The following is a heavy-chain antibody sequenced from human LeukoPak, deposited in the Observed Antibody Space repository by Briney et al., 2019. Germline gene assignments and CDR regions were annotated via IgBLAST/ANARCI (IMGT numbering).Heavy chain of an antibody. J-gene: IGHJ4*02. CDR1: GGSISSGSYY. CDR3: ARISSWYQDFDY. D-gene: IGHD6-13*01. Sequence: SETLSLTCTVSGGSISSGSYYWSWIRQPAGKGLEWFGRIYTSGSTNYNPSLKSRVTMSVDTSKNQFSLKLSSVTAADTAVCYCARISSWYQDFDYWGQGTLVTVSS. CDR2: IYTSGST. V-gene: IGHV4-61*02.